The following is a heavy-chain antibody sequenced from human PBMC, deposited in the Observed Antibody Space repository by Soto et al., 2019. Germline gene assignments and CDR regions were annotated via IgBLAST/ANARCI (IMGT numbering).Heavy chain of an antibody. CDR2: IYTSGST. CDR3: AREGGDIVGLVLWYFDL. J-gene: IGHJ2*01. D-gene: IGHD5-12*01. CDR1: GGSISSYY. V-gene: IGHV4-4*07. Sequence: QVQLQESVPGLVKPSETLSLTCTVSGGSISSYYWSWIRQPAGKGLEWIGRIYTSGSTNYNPSLKSRVTMSVDTSKNQFSRKLSSVTAADTAVYSCAREGGDIVGLVLWYFDLWVRGTLVTVSS.